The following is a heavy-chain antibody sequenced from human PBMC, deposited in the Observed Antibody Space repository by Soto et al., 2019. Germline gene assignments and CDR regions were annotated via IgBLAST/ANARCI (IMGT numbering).Heavy chain of an antibody. CDR2: IVVGSSYT. D-gene: IGHD3-22*01. J-gene: IGHJ4*02. Sequence: QMQLVQSGPEVKKPGTSVKVSCKTSGFTFTNSAVHWVRQARGQRLEWIGWIVVGSSYTKYAQRFQKRVTITRDTSTTTAYMELSSLRSEDTAVYYCAAVPHYYDSDGYYFDYWGQGTLVTVSS. CDR3: AAVPHYYDSDGYYFDY. V-gene: IGHV1-58*01. CDR1: GFTFTNSA.